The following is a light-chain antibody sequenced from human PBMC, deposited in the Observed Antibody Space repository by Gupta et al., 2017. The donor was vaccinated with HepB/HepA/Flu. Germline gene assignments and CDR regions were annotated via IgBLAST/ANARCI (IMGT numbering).Light chain of an antibody. Sequence: EIVLTQSPGTLSLSPGERATLSCRASQSISSNLAWYQQKPGQAPRLLIYDTSNRATGIPARYSGSGSGTEFTLTISSLETEDFAIYYCQQRSSWPTTFGGGTNVEIK. CDR1: QSISSN. J-gene: IGKJ4*01. V-gene: IGKV3-11*01. CDR3: QQRSSWPTT. CDR2: DTS.